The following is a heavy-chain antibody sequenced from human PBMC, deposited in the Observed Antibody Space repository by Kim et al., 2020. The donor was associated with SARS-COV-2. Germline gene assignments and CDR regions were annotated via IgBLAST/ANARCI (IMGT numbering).Heavy chain of an antibody. Sequence: YYADSVKGRFTIARDNAKNSLYLQMNSLRAEDTAVYYCASYYDGSRYYVAWGQGTLVTVSS. D-gene: IGHD3-22*01. CDR3: ASYYDGSRYYVA. J-gene: IGHJ5*02. V-gene: IGHV3-48*04.